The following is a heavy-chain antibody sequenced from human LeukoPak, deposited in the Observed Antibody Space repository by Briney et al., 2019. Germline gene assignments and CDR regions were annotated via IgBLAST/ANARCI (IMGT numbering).Heavy chain of an antibody. J-gene: IGHJ4*02. CDR3: ARDPPSEMATIDYFDY. Sequence: GGSLRLSCAASGFTFSSYSMNWVRQAPGKGLEWVSSISSSSSYIYYADSVKGRFTISRDNAKNSLYLQMNSLRAEDTAVYYCARDPPSEMATIDYFDYWGQGTQVTVSS. CDR2: ISSSSSYI. V-gene: IGHV3-21*01. D-gene: IGHD5-24*01. CDR1: GFTFSSYS.